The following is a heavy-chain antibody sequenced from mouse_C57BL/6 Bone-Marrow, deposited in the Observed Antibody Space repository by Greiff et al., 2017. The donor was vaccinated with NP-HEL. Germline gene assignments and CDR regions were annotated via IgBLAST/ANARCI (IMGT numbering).Heavy chain of an antibody. CDR3: ARDSYYYGSSPDY. CDR1: GFTFSSYA. V-gene: IGHV5-4*01. Sequence: EVQVVESGGGLVKPGGSLKLSCAASGFTFSSYAMSWVRQTPEKRLEWGATISDGGSYTYYPDNVKGRFTISRDNAKNNLYLQMSRLKSEDTAMYYCARDSYYYGSSPDYWGQGTSVTVSS. CDR2: ISDGGSYT. D-gene: IGHD1-1*01. J-gene: IGHJ4*01.